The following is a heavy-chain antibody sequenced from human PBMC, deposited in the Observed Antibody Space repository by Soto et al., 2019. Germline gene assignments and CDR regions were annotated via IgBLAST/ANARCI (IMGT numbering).Heavy chain of an antibody. Sequence: PGGSLRLSCAASGFTFSSYWMSWVRQAPGKGLEWVANIKGDGTEIYYVDSVKGRFTISRDNAKNSLYLQMNSLRAEDTAVYYCARLVSAAANDYWGQGALVTVS. CDR1: GFTFSSYW. CDR2: IKGDGTEI. D-gene: IGHD1-26*01. V-gene: IGHV3-7*04. CDR3: ARLVSAAANDY. J-gene: IGHJ4*02.